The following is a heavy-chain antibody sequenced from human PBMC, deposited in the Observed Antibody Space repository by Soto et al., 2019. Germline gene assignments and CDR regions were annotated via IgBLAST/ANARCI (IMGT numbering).Heavy chain of an antibody. CDR1: GFTLSGDA. CDR2: ISSNGVGT. Sequence: EVQLAESGGGLAQPGGSLRLSCAASGFTLSGDAMDWVRQAPGKGLEYVSGISSNGVGTYYANSVQGRFTISRDNSKNTVYLQMGSLRPEDMAVYYCARRARPDFYYMDFWGKGTTVTVSS. V-gene: IGHV3-64*01. CDR3: ARRARPDFYYMDF. D-gene: IGHD6-6*01. J-gene: IGHJ6*03.